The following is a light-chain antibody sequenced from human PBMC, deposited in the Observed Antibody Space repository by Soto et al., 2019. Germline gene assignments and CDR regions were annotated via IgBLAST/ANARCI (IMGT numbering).Light chain of an antibody. CDR2: WAS. CDR3: QQYYGLPLT. Sequence: DIVMTQSPDSLAVSLGERATINCKSSQNLLYNSNNKNYFAWYQQKPGQPPKLLIYWASTRESGVPDRFSGSGSGTDFTLTISSLQAEDVAVYFCQQYYGLPLTFGGGNKVEIK. J-gene: IGKJ4*01. CDR1: QNLLYNSNNKNY. V-gene: IGKV4-1*01.